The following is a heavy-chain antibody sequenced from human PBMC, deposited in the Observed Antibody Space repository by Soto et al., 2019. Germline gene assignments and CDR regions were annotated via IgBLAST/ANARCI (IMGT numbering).Heavy chain of an antibody. CDR3: AKDTYKGIAALSGFGP. J-gene: IGHJ5*02. D-gene: IGHD6-13*01. Sequence: DSVRGRFTISRDNSKNAVYLQMSSLRAEDTAVYYCAKDTYKGIAALSGFGPWGQGTLVTVSS. V-gene: IGHV3-30*02.